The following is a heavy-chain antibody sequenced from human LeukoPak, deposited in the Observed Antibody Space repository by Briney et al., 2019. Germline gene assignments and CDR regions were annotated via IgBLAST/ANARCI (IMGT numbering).Heavy chain of an antibody. V-gene: IGHV3-53*01. CDR1: GFSVSDSY. CDR2: IYSGGST. CDR3: ARDGAGFDY. Sequence: GGSLRLSCAASGFSVSDSYMNWVRQAPGKGLEWVSAIYSGGSTYYADSVQGRSTISRDNSNNTLYLQMNSLRVGDTAVYYCARDGAGFDYWGQGILVTVSS. D-gene: IGHD6-13*01. J-gene: IGHJ4*02.